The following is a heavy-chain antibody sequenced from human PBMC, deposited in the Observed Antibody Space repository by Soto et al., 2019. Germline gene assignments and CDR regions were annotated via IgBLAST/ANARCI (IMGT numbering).Heavy chain of an antibody. CDR1: GGSISSGGYY. Sequence: TLSLTCTVSGGSISSGGYYWSWIRQHPGKGLEWIGYIYYSGSTYYNPSLKSRVTISVDTSKNQFSLKLSSVTAADTAVYYCARERITISSNWFDPWGQGTLVTVSS. D-gene: IGHD3-9*01. CDR3: ARERITISSNWFDP. CDR2: IYYSGST. J-gene: IGHJ5*02. V-gene: IGHV4-31*03.